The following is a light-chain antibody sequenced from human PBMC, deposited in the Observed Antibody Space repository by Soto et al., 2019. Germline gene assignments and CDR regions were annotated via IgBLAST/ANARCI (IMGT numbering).Light chain of an antibody. CDR1: GSDVGAYNY. V-gene: IGLV2-14*01. CDR3: YSYTSSSTYV. J-gene: IGLJ1*01. CDR2: DVS. Sequence: QSLLAQPASVSGSPGQSITISCSGTGSDVGAYNYVSWYQQHPAKAPKLMIYDVSNRPSGVSDRFSGSKSGNTASLTISGLQAEDEADYYCYSYTSSSTYVFGSGTKVTVL.